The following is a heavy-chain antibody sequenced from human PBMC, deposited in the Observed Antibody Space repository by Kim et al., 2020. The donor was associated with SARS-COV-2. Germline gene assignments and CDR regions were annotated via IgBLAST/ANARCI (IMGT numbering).Heavy chain of an antibody. CDR3: VRGCGSYGYGIGV. D-gene: IGHD2-15*01. V-gene: IGHV3-74*01. CDR1: GFTFSSYW. CDR2: INNDGVDT. Sequence: GGSLRLSCAASGFTFSSYWMHWVRQAPGTGLVWVSRINNDGVDTFYADFVKGRFIISRDNAKNTLHLQMNSLRVEDTAVYFCVRGCGSYGYGIGVWGQGTAVTVS. J-gene: IGHJ6*02.